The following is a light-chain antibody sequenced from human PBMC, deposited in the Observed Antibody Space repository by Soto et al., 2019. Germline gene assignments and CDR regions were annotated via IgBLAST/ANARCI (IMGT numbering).Light chain of an antibody. CDR1: SSDVGGYNY. CDR2: EVS. V-gene: IGLV2-14*01. Sequence: QSVLTQPASVSGSPGQSITISCTGTSSDVGGYNYVSWYQQHPGKAPKLTIYEVSNRPSGVSNRFSGSKSGNTASLTISGLQAEDEADYYCSSYTNSSTQVFGGGTKLTVL. J-gene: IGLJ3*02. CDR3: SSYTNSSTQV.